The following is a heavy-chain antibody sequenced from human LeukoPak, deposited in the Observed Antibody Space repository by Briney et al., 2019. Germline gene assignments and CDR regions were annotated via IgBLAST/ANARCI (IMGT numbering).Heavy chain of an antibody. CDR3: ARDQGSGWYPDAFDI. J-gene: IGHJ3*02. Sequence: GSLRLSCAASGFTFSSYSMNWVRQAPGKGLEWVSSISSSSSYIYYADSVRGRFTISRDNAKNSLYLQMNSLRAEDTAVYYCARDQGSGWYPDAFDIWGQGTMVTVSS. CDR2: ISSSSSYI. CDR1: GFTFSSYS. V-gene: IGHV3-21*01. D-gene: IGHD6-19*01.